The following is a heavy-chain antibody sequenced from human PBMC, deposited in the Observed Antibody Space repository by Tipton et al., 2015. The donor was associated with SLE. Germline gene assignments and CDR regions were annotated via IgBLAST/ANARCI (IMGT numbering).Heavy chain of an antibody. J-gene: IGHJ4*02. V-gene: IGHV4-39*07. CDR2: IYYSGSS. CDR3: ARDPNGGYGSFDY. Sequence: WVRQPPGKGLEWIGRIYYSGSSYYNPSLKSRVTISVDTSKNQFSLKLSSVTAADTAVYYCARDPNGGYGSFDYWGLGALVTVPS. D-gene: IGHD7-27*01.